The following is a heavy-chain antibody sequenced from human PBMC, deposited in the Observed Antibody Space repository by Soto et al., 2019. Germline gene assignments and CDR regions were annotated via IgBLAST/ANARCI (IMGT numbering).Heavy chain of an antibody. CDR3: TTGSVEGF. CDR1: GFSFSNAW. CDR2: IKTRDAGERT. J-gene: IGHJ6*02. D-gene: IGHD2-15*01. Sequence: EVQLVDSGGGLVKPAGSLRLSCEASGFSFSNAWMNWVRQAPGKGLEWVGRIKTRDAGERTNYAAPVQGRFTISRDDSKNSLYLQMNSLKTEDTAVYYCTTGSVEGFWGQGTTVTVSS. V-gene: IGHV3-15*07.